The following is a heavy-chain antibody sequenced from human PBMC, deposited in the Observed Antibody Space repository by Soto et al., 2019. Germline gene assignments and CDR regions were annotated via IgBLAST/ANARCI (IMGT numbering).Heavy chain of an antibody. CDR1: GFTFEEDT. CDR2: FSWDGGST. J-gene: IGHJ4*02. CDR3: AKDTSSGSYPTFFDY. D-gene: IGHD3-10*01. V-gene: IGHV3-43*01. Sequence: EVQLVESGGVVVQPGVSLRLSCAAYGFTFEEDTMHWFRQVPGKGLEWVSLFSWDGGSTYYAVSVKGRFTIYRDNSKNSLDMQMNSLITEDTAWYYCAKDTSSGSYPTFFDYCGQGTLVTVSS.